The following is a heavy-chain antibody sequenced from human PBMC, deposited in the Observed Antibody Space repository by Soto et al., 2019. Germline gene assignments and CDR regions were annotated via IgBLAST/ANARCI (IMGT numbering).Heavy chain of an antibody. CDR3: ARDPSASDYYYGMDV. D-gene: IGHD2-21*01. J-gene: IGHJ6*02. CDR2: INSDGSST. CDR1: VFTFSSYW. V-gene: IGHV3-74*01. Sequence: LRLSCAASVFTFSSYWMHWVRQAPGKGLVWVSRINSDGSSTSYADSVKGRFTISRDNAKNTLYLQMNSLRAEDTAVYYCARDPSASDYYYGMDVWGQGTTVTVSS.